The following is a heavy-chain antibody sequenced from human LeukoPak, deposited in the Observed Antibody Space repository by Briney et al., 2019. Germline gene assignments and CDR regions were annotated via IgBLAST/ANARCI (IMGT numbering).Heavy chain of an antibody. CDR1: GFTFSSYA. V-gene: IGHV3-23*01. CDR2: ISGSGGST. D-gene: IGHD6-19*01. Sequence: GGSLRLSCAASGFTFSSYAMSWVRQAPGKGLEWVSAISGSGGSTYYADSVKGRFTISRDNSKNTLYLQMNSLRAEDTAVYYCASQFTESNGWYFDYWGQGTQVTVSS. CDR3: ASQFTESNGWYFDY. J-gene: IGHJ4*02.